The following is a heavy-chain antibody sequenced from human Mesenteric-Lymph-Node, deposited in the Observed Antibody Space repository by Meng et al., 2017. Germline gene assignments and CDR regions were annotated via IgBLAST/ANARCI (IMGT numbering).Heavy chain of an antibody. CDR2: IGHSGTT. CDR3: VRSSGWVRTGFDP. CDR1: GAAISTSGYY. J-gene: IGHJ5*02. Sequence: QRQWLGPGFGCPPEARPLPCIVSGAAISTSGYYWGWIRQPPGKGLEWIGSIGHSGTTYYTPSLRRRVTVSIDTSKNQFSLEVTSVTAADTAVYYCVRSSGWVRTGFDPWGQGTLVTVSS. V-gene: IGHV4-39*01. D-gene: IGHD6-19*01.